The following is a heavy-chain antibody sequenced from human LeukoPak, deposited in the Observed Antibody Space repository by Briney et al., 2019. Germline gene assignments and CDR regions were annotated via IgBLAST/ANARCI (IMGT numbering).Heavy chain of an antibody. D-gene: IGHD6-19*01. CDR2: IIPISGTA. CDR3: ARVDSSGWYEYYYGMDV. J-gene: IGHJ6*02. Sequence: SVKVSCKASGGTFNSYAISWVRQAPGQGLEWMGGIIPISGTANYAQKFQGRVTITADESTSTAYMELSSLRSEDTAVYYCARVDSSGWYEYYYGMDVWGQGTTVTVSS. CDR1: GGTFNSYA. V-gene: IGHV1-69*13.